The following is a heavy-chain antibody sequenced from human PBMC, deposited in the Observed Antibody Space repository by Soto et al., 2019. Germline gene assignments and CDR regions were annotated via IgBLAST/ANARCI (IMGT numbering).Heavy chain of an antibody. V-gene: IGHV1-24*01. CDR2: FDPEDGET. J-gene: IGHJ1*01. CDR3: ATLYYYDSSGYPLGLSEYFQH. D-gene: IGHD3-22*01. CDR1: GYTLTELS. Sequence: ASVKVSCKVSGYTLTELSMHWVRQAPGKGLEWMGGFDPEDGETIYAQKFQGRVTMTEDTSTDTAYMELSSLRSEDTAVYYCATLYYYDSSGYPLGLSEYFQHWGQGTLVTVSS.